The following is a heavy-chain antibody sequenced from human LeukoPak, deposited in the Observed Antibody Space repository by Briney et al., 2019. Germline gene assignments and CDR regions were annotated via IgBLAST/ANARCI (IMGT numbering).Heavy chain of an antibody. CDR3: ARGNILSGYCFDF. Sequence: SETLSLTCTVSGGSISSYYWSWIRLPPGKGLEWIGYIYYTGATYYNPSLKSRATISIDTSKNQLSLKLSSVTAADTAVYYCARGNILSGYCFDFWGQGALVTVSS. CDR1: GGSISSYY. CDR2: IYYTGAT. J-gene: IGHJ4*02. V-gene: IGHV4-59*12. D-gene: IGHD3-9*01.